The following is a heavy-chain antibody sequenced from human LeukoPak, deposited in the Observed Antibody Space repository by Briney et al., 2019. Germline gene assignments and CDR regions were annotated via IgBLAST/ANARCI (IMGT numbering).Heavy chain of an antibody. CDR1: GGSISSYY. V-gene: IGHV4-4*07. J-gene: IGHJ6*02. Sequence: SETLSLTCTVSGGSISSYYWSWIRQPAGKGLEWIGRIYTSGSTNYNPSLKSRVTISVDTSKNQFSLKLSSVTAADTAVYYCARAAESSSWYRYYHYYYGMDVWGQGTTVTVSS. CDR3: ARAAESSSWYRYYHYYYGMDV. D-gene: IGHD6-13*01. CDR2: IYTSGST.